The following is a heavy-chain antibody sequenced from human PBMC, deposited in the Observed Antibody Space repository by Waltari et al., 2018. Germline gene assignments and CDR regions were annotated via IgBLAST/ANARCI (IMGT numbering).Heavy chain of an antibody. J-gene: IGHJ4*02. Sequence: QVQLQQWGAGLLKPSETLSLTCAVYGGSFSGYYWSWIRQPPGKGLEWIGEINHSGSTNYNPSLKRRGTISVETSKNQFSLKLSSVTAADTAVYYCARQPHYYYDFWSGPFDYWGQGTLVTVSS. V-gene: IGHV4-34*01. CDR3: ARQPHYYYDFWSGPFDY. CDR2: INHSGST. CDR1: GGSFSGYY. D-gene: IGHD3-3*01.